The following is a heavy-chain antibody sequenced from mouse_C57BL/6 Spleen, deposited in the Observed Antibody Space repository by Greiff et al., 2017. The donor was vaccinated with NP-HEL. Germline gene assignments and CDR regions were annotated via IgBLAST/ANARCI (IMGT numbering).Heavy chain of an antibody. CDR2: IYPGDGDT. V-gene: IGHV1-82*01. CDR3: ARDSSGYVDY. D-gene: IGHD3-2*02. Sequence: VVKPGASVKISCKASGYAFSSSWMNWVKQRPGKGLEWIGRIYPGDGDTNYNGKFKGKATLTADKSSSTAYMQLSSLTSEDSAVYFCARDSSGYVDYWGQGTTLTVSS. CDR1: GYAFSSSW. J-gene: IGHJ2*01.